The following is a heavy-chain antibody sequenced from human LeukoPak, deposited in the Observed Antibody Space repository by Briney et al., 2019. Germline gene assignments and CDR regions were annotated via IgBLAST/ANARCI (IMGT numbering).Heavy chain of an antibody. D-gene: IGHD6-19*01. CDR2: TYYRSKWYD. Sequence: SQTLSLTCASSGDSVSSKNGGWNWIRQSPSRGLEWLGRTYYRSKWYDEYADSVKGRVTISPDTSKNQFSLHVYSVTPEGTAVYYCARDLGSSGWYTFDFWGQGTLVTVSS. J-gene: IGHJ5*01. V-gene: IGHV6-1*01. CDR1: GDSVSSKNGG. CDR3: ARDLGSSGWYTFDF.